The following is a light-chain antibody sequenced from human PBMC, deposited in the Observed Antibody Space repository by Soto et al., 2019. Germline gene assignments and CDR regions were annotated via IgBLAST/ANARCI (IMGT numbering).Light chain of an antibody. CDR2: DAS. CDR1: QSVSSY. J-gene: IGKJ1*01. V-gene: IGKV3-11*01. Sequence: EIMLKQSPATLSLSTGERATLSCRASQSVSSYLAWYQQKPGQAPRLLIYDASNRATGIPARFSGSGSGTDFTLTISSLEPEDFAVYYCQQRSNWPWTFGQGTKVDI. CDR3: QQRSNWPWT.